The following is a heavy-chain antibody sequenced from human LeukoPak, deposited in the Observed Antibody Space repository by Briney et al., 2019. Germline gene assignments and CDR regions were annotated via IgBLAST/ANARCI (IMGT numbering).Heavy chain of an antibody. CDR2: ININTGNP. CDR3: ARDVEMATRPTHPVDY. D-gene: IGHD5-24*01. J-gene: IGHJ4*02. CDR1: GYTFTSYA. Sequence: ASVKVSCKASGYTFTSYAMNWVRQAPGQGLEWMGWININTGNPTYAQGFTGRFVFSLDTSVSTAYLQISSLKAEDTAVYYCARDVEMATRPTHPVDYWAREPLSPSPQ. V-gene: IGHV7-4-1*02.